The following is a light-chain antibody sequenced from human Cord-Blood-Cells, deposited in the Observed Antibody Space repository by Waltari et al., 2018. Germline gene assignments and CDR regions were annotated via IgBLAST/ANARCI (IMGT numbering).Light chain of an antibody. Sequence: NFMLTQPHSVSESPGKTVTISCTRSSGSLSRNYVQWSQQRPGSAPTTVIYEDNQRPSGVPDRFSGSIDSSSNAASRTISGLNAEDEAHSYCQSYDSSNQVFGGGTKLTVL. V-gene: IGLV6-57*03. CDR1: SGSLSRNY. CDR2: EDN. J-gene: IGLJ3*02. CDR3: QSYDSSNQV.